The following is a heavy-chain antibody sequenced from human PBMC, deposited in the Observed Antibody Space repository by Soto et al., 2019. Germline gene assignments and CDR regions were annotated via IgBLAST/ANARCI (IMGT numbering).Heavy chain of an antibody. D-gene: IGHD3-3*01. J-gene: IGHJ5*02. Sequence: ASVKVSCKASGYTFTSYDINWVRQTTGQGLEWMGWVNPNSGNTGYAQKFQGRVTMTRNTSISTAYMELSSLRSEDTAVYYCARRRTYYDFWSGSNWFDPWGQGTLVTVSS. V-gene: IGHV1-8*01. CDR1: GYTFTSYD. CDR3: ARRRTYYDFWSGSNWFDP. CDR2: VNPNSGNT.